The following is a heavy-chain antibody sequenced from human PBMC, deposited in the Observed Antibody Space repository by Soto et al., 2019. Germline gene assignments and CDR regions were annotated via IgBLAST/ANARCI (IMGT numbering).Heavy chain of an antibody. J-gene: IGHJ4*02. CDR1: GGTFSSYA. D-gene: IGHD5-12*01. Sequence: SVKVSCKASGGTFSSYAISWVRQAPGQGLEWMGGIIPIFGTANYAQKFQGRVTITADKSTSTAYMELSSLRSEDTAVYYCAREDRGYSGYDVDYWGQGTLVTVST. CDR2: IIPIFGTA. CDR3: AREDRGYSGYDVDY. V-gene: IGHV1-69*06.